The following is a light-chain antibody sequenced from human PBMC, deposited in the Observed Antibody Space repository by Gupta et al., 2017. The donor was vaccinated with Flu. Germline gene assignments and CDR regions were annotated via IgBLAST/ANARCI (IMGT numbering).Light chain of an antibody. Sequence: LLIYSASNLQSGVPSRFSGSGSGTDFTLTISSLQPEDVATYYGQRTYNAPGTLTFGGGTKVEIK. CDR3: QRTYNAPGTLT. CDR2: SAS. V-gene: IGKV1-37*01. J-gene: IGKJ4*01.